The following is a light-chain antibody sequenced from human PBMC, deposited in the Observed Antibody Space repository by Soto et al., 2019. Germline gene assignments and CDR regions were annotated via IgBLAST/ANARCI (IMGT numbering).Light chain of an antibody. V-gene: IGLV2-23*01. CDR1: NSNIGNNY. Sequence: QSVLTQPPSVSAAPGQKVTISCSGSNSNIGNNYVSWYQQLPGKAPKLMIYEGSKRPSGVSNRFSGSKSGNTASLTISGLQAEDEADYYCCSYAGSSTWVFGGGTKLTVL. CDR2: EGS. J-gene: IGLJ3*02. CDR3: CSYAGSSTWV.